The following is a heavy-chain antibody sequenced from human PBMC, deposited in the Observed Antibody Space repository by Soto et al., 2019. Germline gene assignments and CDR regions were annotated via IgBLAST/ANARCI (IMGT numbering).Heavy chain of an antibody. CDR2: ISWNSGTI. J-gene: IGHJ4*02. CDR1: GFSFDDYA. V-gene: IGHV3-9*01. Sequence: SGGSLRLSCAASGFSFDDYAMHRVRQVPGKGLEWITGISWNSGTIGYADSVKGRFTISRDNAKNSLYLQMNSLRAEDTALYYCARDVWSRASGPPDSWGQGTLVTVSS. CDR3: ARDVWSRASGPPDS. D-gene: IGHD3-10*01.